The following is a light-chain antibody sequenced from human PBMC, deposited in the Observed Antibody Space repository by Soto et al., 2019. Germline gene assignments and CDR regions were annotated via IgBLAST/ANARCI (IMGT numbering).Light chain of an antibody. CDR2: EVS. Sequence: QSVLTQPPSVSGAPGQRVAISCTGSSSNIGAGYAVHWYQQHPGKAPKLMIYEVSNRPSGVSNRFSGSKSGNTASLTISGLQAEDEADYYCSSYTSSSTLDVVFGGGTKLTVL. V-gene: IGLV2-14*01. J-gene: IGLJ2*01. CDR1: SSNIGAGYA. CDR3: SSYTSSSTLDVV.